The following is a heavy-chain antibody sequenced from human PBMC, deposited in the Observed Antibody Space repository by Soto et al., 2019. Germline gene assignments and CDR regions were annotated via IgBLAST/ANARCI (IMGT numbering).Heavy chain of an antibody. Sequence: SETLSLTCTVSGVSIRSYYWSWVRQSAGKGLEWIGRIYVSGINNYNPSLRSRVTMSEDTSKNQLSLTLTSVTAADTAIYYCARAAKFGELYHWGQGTPVTVSS. CDR1: GVSIRSYY. CDR3: ARAAKFGELYH. CDR2: IYVSGIN. V-gene: IGHV4-4*07. J-gene: IGHJ5*02. D-gene: IGHD3-10*02.